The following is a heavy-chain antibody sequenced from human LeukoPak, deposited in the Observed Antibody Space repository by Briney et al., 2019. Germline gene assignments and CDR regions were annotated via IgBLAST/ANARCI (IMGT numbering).Heavy chain of an antibody. CDR3: ARVSLRFGELMY. CDR2: INHSGST. D-gene: IGHD3-10*01. J-gene: IGHJ4*02. Sequence: SETLSLTCAVYGGSFSGYYWSWIRQPPGMGLEWIGEINHSGSTNYNPSLKSRLTISVDTSKNQFSLKLSSVTAADTAVYYCARVSLRFGELMYWGQGTLVTVSS. V-gene: IGHV4-34*01. CDR1: GGSFSGYY.